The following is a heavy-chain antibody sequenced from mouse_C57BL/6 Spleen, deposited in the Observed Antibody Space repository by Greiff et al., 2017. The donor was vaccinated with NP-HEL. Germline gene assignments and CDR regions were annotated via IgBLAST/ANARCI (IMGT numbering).Heavy chain of an antibody. Sequence: QVHVKQSGAELVRPGASVSMSCKASGYTFTDYEMHWVKQTPVHGLEWIGAIDPDSGGTDYNQQFKGKSILTADKSSTTAYMELRSLTSEDSAVYYCTIHSNYLAWFAYWGQGTLVTVSA. CDR1: GYTFTDYE. D-gene: IGHD2-5*01. V-gene: IGHV1-15*01. CDR3: TIHSNYLAWFAY. CDR2: IDPDSGGT. J-gene: IGHJ3*01.